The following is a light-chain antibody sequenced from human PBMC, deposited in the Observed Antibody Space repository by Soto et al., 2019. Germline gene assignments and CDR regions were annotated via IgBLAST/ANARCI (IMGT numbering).Light chain of an antibody. CDR2: ATS. Sequence: EIVLTQSPGTLSLSPGERATLSCRASESVSGSYLAWYQQKPGQPPRLLIYATSRRATGIPGRFSGSASVTDFTLTISRLEPEDFAVYYCQHYGSSPWTFGQGTKVEIK. CDR1: ESVSGSY. J-gene: IGKJ1*01. CDR3: QHYGSSPWT. V-gene: IGKV3-20*01.